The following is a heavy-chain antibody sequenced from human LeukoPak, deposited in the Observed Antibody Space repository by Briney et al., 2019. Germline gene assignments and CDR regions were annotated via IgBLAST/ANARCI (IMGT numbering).Heavy chain of an antibody. V-gene: IGHV3-9*01. J-gene: IGHJ4*02. CDR2: ISWNSGSI. CDR1: GFTFSSYW. D-gene: IGHD6-13*01. Sequence: PGGSLRLSCAASGFTFSSYWMHWVRQAPGKGLVWVSGISWNSGSIGYADSVKGRFTISRDNAKNSLYLQMNSLRAEDTALYYCAKGMAAGLPFDYWGQGTLVTVSS. CDR3: AKGMAAGLPFDY.